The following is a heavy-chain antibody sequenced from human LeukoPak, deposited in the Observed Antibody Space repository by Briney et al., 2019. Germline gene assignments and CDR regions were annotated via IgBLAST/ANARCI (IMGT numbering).Heavy chain of an antibody. Sequence: GGSLRLSCAASGFTFRSYNMNWVRQAPGKGLEWVSYISSSSSTIYYADSVKGRFTISRDNAKNSLYLQINSLRAEDTAVYYCARGGSVAATDYWYFDLWGRGTLVTVSS. V-gene: IGHV3-48*04. J-gene: IGHJ2*01. CDR1: GFTFRSYN. D-gene: IGHD6-13*01. CDR2: ISSSSSTI. CDR3: ARGGSVAATDYWYFDL.